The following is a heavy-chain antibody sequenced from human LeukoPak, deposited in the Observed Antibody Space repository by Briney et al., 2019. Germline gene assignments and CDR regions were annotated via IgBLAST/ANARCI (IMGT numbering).Heavy chain of an antibody. CDR1: GFTFSSYA. V-gene: IGHV3-23*01. CDR3: ARAGENVNYYYYYGMDV. CDR2: ISGNGGST. J-gene: IGHJ6*02. D-gene: IGHD1-1*01. Sequence: GGSLRLSCAASGFTFSSYAMSWVRQAPGKGLEWVSAISGNGGSTYYADSVKGRFTISRDNSKNTLYLQMNSLRAEDTALYYCARAGENVNYYYYYGMDVWGQGTAVTVSS.